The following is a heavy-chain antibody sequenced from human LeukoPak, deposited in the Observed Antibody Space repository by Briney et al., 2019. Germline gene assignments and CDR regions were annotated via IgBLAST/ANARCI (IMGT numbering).Heavy chain of an antibody. CDR1: GGSISGFY. Sequence: SETLSLTCTVSGGSISGFYWSWIRQSPGKGLEWIGYIYSSGSTNYNPSLKSRVTISVDTSKNQFSLKVSSVTASETAVYYCARHTVGYSYVDYWGQGTLVTASS. J-gene: IGHJ4*02. CDR2: IYSSGST. V-gene: IGHV4-59*08. D-gene: IGHD5-18*01. CDR3: ARHTVGYSYVDY.